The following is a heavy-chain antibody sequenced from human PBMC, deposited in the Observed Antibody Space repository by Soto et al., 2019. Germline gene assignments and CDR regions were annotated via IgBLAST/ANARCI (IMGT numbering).Heavy chain of an antibody. CDR3: ARDFYASGTYGWFDP. Sequence: QVQLVQSGAEMRKPGASVKVSCKASGYTFTKYAIHWVRQVPGQRPEWMGWINAGNGNTKYAQKFQGRVTITRDTSXXTAFLDLSSLRSEDTAVYYCARDFYASGTYGWFDPWGQGTLVTVSS. CDR2: INAGNGNT. CDR1: GYTFTKYA. V-gene: IGHV1-3*01. J-gene: IGHJ5*02. D-gene: IGHD3-10*01.